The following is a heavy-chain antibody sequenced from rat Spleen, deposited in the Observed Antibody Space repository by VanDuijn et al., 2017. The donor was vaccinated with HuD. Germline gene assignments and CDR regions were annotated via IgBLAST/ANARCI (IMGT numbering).Heavy chain of an antibody. CDR2: ISSDGRRN. V-gene: IGHV5-29*01. CDR1: GFTFSDYY. CDR3: ARAGYLRDWYFDF. Sequence: EVQLVESDGGLVQPGRSLKLSCAASGFTFSDYYMAWVRQAPTKGLEWVATISSDGRRNYYRDSVKGRFTISRDNVKSTLYLQMDSLRSEDTATYYCARAGYLRDWYFDFWGPGTMVTVSS. J-gene: IGHJ1*01. D-gene: IGHD2-2*01.